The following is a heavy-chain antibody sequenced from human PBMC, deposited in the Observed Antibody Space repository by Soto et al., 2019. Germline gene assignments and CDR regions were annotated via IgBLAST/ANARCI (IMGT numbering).Heavy chain of an antibody. CDR2: IIPIFGTA. V-gene: IGHV1-69*13. D-gene: IGHD5-18*01. CDR1: GGTFSSYS. J-gene: IGHJ3*01. CDR3: ARDTAIRATY. Sequence: SVKVSWKASGGTFSSYSISWVRQAPGQGLEWMGGIIPIFGTANYAQKFQGRVTITADESTSTAYMELSSLRSEDTAVYYCARDTAIRATYWGQGTMVTVSS.